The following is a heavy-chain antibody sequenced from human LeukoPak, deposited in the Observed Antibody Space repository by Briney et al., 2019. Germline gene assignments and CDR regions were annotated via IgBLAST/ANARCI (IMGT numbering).Heavy chain of an antibody. V-gene: IGHV3-15*01. D-gene: IGHD3-10*01. Sequence: GGSLRLSWAASGFTFSNTWMNWVRQAPGKGLEWVGRIQSKTDGGTTEYAAPVKGRFTISRDDSKTTLYLQMNSLKTEDTAVYYCATLTVRGVINIWGQGTLVTVSS. CDR2: IQSKTDGGTT. CDR1: GFTFSNTW. CDR3: ATLTVRGVINI. J-gene: IGHJ4*02.